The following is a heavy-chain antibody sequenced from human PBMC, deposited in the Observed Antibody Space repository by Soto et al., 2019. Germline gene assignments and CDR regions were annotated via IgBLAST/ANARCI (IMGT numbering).Heavy chain of an antibody. D-gene: IGHD2-2*01. V-gene: IGHV1-69*02. CDR1: GGTFSSYT. J-gene: IGHJ6*03. CDR2: IIPILGIA. CDR3: ARYSLGYCSSTSCYLGYYYYYMDV. Sequence: QVQLVQSGAEVKKPGSSVKVSCKASGGTFSSYTISWVRQAPGQVLEWMGRIIPILGIAKYAQKFQGRVTITADKSTSTAYMELSILSTEDTAVYYCARYSLGYCSSTSCYLGYYYYYMDVWGKGTTVTVSS.